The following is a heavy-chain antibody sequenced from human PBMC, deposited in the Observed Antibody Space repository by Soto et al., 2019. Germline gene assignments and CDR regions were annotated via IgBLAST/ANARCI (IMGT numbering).Heavy chain of an antibody. CDR1: GFSFSDNL. J-gene: IGHJ3*01. Sequence: QVQLVQSGAEVRKPGASVNISCRASGFSFSDNLINWVRQAPGQSLEWMGWINPDNVNTRSSQTFQGRVTIPRHSSASIAYVEVSDLTSEDTAVYYCARDILSVGPRANDAFDVWGQGTMVTVSS. V-gene: IGHV1-3*01. CDR3: ARDILSVGPRANDAFDV. CDR2: INPDNVNT.